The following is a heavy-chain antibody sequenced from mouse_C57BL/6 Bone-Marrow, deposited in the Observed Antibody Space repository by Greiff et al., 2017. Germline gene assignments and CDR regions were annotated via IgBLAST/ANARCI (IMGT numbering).Heavy chain of an antibody. CDR1: GYTFTSYW. D-gene: IGHD2-4*01. CDR3: ARGRCLGYYDYNVGFAY. CDR2: IDPSDSET. Sequence: QVQLQQPGAELVRPGSSVKLSCTASGYTFTSYWMHWVKQRPIQGLEWIGNIDPSDSETHYNQKFKDKATLTVDKSSSAAYMQLSSLTSEDSAVYYCARGRCLGYYDYNVGFAYWGQGTLVTVSA. V-gene: IGHV1-52*01. J-gene: IGHJ3*01.